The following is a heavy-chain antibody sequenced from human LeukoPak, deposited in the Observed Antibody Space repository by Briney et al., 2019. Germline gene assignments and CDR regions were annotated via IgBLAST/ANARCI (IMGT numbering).Heavy chain of an antibody. D-gene: IGHD3-3*01. CDR1: GYTLTELS. J-gene: IGHJ5*02. Sequence: ASVTVSCTVSGYTLTELSMHWVRQAPGKGLEWMGGLDPEDGETIYAQKFQGRVTMTEDTSTDTAYMELSSLRSEDTAVYYCATWFVLRFLEWPGWFDPWGQGTLVTVSS. CDR3: ATWFVLRFLEWPGWFDP. CDR2: LDPEDGET. V-gene: IGHV1-24*01.